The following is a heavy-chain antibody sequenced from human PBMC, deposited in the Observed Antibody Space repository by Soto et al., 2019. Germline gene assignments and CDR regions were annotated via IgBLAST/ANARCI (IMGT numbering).Heavy chain of an antibody. V-gene: IGHV4-59*01. CDR3: ARSKAGSSSVGKYGMDV. D-gene: IGHD6-6*01. Sequence: SETLSLTCTVSGGSISSYYWSWIRQPPGKGLEWIGYIYYSGSTNYNPSLKSRVTISVDTSKNQFSLKLSSVTAADTAVYYCARSKAGSSSVGKYGMDVWGQGTRVTVSS. CDR1: GGSISSYY. J-gene: IGHJ6*02. CDR2: IYYSGST.